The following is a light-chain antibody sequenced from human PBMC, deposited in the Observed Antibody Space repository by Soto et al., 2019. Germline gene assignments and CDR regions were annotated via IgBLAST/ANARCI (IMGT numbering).Light chain of an antibody. CDR1: QSVSSGY. Sequence: EIVLTQSPGTLSLSPGERATLSCRASQSVSSGYLAWYQQKPGQAPRLLIYDASNRATGIPARFSGSGSGTDFTLTITSLEPEDFAVYYCQQRSNWPGITFGQGTRLEIK. CDR2: DAS. V-gene: IGKV3-11*01. CDR3: QQRSNWPGIT. J-gene: IGKJ5*01.